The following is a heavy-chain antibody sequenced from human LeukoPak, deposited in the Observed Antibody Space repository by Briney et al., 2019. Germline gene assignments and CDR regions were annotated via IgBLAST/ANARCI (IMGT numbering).Heavy chain of an antibody. CDR1: GFTFSNAW. Sequence: PGGSLRLSCAASGFTFSNAWMSWVRHAPGKGLEWVGLITSKTDGATTDYAAHSTGRVTISRDNSKNTLYLQMNSLKTEDTAVYYCTTDPPFYFDYWGQGTLVTVSS. J-gene: IGHJ4*02. CDR3: TTDPPFYFDY. V-gene: IGHV3-15*01. CDR2: ITSKTDGATT.